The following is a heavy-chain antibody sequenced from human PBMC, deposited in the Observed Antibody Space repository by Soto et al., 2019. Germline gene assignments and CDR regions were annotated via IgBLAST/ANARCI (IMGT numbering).Heavy chain of an antibody. CDR3: ARAREASLLRVPSSSGLSHPVDI. CDR2: IGGSGDGT. Sequence: TGGSLRLSCEASGFTFSSYTMNWVRRAPGKGLEWVATIGGSGDGTYYGDSVKGRFTISRDNSKNTVYLQMNSLRAEDTAIYYCARAREASLLRVPSSSGLSHPVDI. D-gene: IGHD6-19*01. CDR1: GFTFSSYT. V-gene: IGHV3-23*01. J-gene: IGHJ3*02.